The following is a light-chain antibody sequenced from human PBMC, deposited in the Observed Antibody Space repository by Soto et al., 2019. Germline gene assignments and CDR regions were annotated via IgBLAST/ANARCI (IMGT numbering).Light chain of an antibody. CDR3: QQYNNWPPIT. V-gene: IGKV3-15*01. J-gene: IGKJ5*01. CDR2: GAS. CDR1: QSVGSN. Sequence: MTQSPSTLSASVGDRVTITCRASQSVGSNLAWFQQKPGQAPRLLIYGASTRATGIPARFSGSGSGTEFTLTISSLQSEDFAVYYCQQYNNWPPITFGQGTRLEIK.